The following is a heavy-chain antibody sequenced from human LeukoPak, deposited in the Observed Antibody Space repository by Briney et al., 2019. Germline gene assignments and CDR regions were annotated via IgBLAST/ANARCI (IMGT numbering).Heavy chain of an antibody. Sequence: SETLSLTCTVSGGSINSYYWSWIRQPPGKRLEWVGFIYSSGSTDYNPSLESRVTISLDTSKNQFSLEMTSVTAADTAVYYCARGRDGSSPWYFDYWGQGTLVTVSS. CDR3: ARGRDGSSPWYFDY. D-gene: IGHD5-24*01. CDR1: GGSINSYY. CDR2: IYSSGST. J-gene: IGHJ4*02. V-gene: IGHV4-59*01.